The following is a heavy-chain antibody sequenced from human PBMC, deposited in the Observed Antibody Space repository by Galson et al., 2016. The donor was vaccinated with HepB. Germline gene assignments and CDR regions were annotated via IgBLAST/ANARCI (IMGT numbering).Heavy chain of an antibody. CDR1: GGSISSYY. CDR2: VSYSGAT. J-gene: IGHJ6*02. V-gene: IGHV4-59*01. Sequence: SETLSLTCTVSGGSISSYYWSWIRQSPGKGLEWIGYVSYSGATSYSPSLKSPVSTSTDTSRTRFLLDLTSVAATDTAVYYCARVGAAALWGGTQYSYYGLDVWGRGTTVTVSS. D-gene: IGHD3-3*01. CDR3: ARVGAAALWGGTQYSYYGLDV.